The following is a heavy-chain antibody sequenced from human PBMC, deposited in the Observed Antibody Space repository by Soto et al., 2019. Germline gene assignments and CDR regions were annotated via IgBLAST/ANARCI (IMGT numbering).Heavy chain of an antibody. CDR2: INPSGGST. Sequence: QVQLVQSGAEVKKPGASVKVSCKASGYTFTSYYMHWVRQAPGQGLEWMGIINPSGGSTSYAQKSGGRDTRTGDTPTSTVYRGLSGRGSEDTPVYYGAGADGPGSWWFAPWGQGPLVTVSS. V-gene: IGHV1-46*01. D-gene: IGHD3-10*01. CDR1: GYTFTSYY. CDR3: AGADGPGSWWFAP. J-gene: IGHJ5*02.